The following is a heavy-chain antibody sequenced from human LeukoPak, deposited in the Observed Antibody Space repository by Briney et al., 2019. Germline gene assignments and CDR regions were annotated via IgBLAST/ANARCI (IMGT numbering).Heavy chain of an antibody. D-gene: IGHD3-10*01. CDR1: GYSFTNSW. Sequence: GESLKISCKGSGYSFTNSWIDWVRQMPGKGLEWMGIIYPGDSDTRYSPSFQGQVTSADKSISTAYLQWSSLKASDTAMYYCAKRGGTGEGFDYWGQGTLVTVSS. CDR3: AKRGGTGEGFDY. CDR2: IYPGDSDT. V-gene: IGHV5-51*01. J-gene: IGHJ4*02.